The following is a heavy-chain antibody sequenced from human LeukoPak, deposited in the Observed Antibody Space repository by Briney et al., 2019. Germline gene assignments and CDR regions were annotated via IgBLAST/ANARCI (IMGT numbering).Heavy chain of an antibody. D-gene: IGHD3-3*01. Sequence: GESLRLSCAASGFTFSTYAMSWVRQAPGKGLEWVSAISGNGDSTYYTDSVKGRFTISRDNSKNTLYLQMNSLRAEDTALYYCAKAVADLTNLHYWSQGTLVTVSS. V-gene: IGHV3-23*01. CDR1: GFTFSTYA. CDR3: AKAVADLTNLHY. J-gene: IGHJ4*02. CDR2: ISGNGDST.